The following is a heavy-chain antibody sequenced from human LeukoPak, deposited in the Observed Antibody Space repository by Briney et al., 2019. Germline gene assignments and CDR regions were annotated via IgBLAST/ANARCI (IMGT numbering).Heavy chain of an antibody. V-gene: IGHV1-2*02. CDR1: GYTFTGYY. J-gene: IGHJ6*02. CDR3: ARSAYCSGGSCYYYYGMDV. CDR2: INPNSGGT. D-gene: IGHD2-15*01. Sequence: ASVKVSCKASGYTFTGYYMHWVRQAPGQGLEWMGWINPNSGGTNYAQKFQGRVTMTRDTSISTVYMELSRLRSDDTAVYYCARSAYCSGGSCYYYYGMDVWGQGTTVTVSS.